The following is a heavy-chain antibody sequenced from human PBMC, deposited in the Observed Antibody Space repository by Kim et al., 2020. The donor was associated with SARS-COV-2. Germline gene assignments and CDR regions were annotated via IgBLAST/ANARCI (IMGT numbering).Heavy chain of an antibody. V-gene: IGHV4-31*03. J-gene: IGHJ6*02. Sequence: SETLSLTCTVSGGSISSGGYYWSWIRQHPGKGLEWIGYIYYSGSTYYNPSLKSRVTISVDTSKNQFSLKLSSVTAADTAVYYCARGEADFWSGYTLGYYYGMDVWGQGTTVTVSS. D-gene: IGHD3-3*01. CDR2: IYYSGST. CDR3: ARGEADFWSGYTLGYYYGMDV. CDR1: GGSISSGGYY.